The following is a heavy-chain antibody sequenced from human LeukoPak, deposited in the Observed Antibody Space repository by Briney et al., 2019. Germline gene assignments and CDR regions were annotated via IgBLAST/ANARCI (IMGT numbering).Heavy chain of an antibody. Sequence: GGSLMLSCAASGFSFSTYTMSWVRQAPGKGLEWVSSISGSVRYIYYADSVKGRFTISRDNTKKSLYLQMNSLRVEDTAVYYCAPEATGVVDYWGQGTLVTVSS. D-gene: IGHD3-10*01. V-gene: IGHV3-21*01. CDR1: GFSFSTYT. CDR3: APEATGVVDY. CDR2: ISGSVRYI. J-gene: IGHJ4*02.